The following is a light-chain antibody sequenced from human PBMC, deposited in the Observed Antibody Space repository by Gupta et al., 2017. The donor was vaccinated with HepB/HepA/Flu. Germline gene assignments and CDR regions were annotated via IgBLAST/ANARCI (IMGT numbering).Light chain of an antibody. J-gene: IGKJ1*01. V-gene: IGKV3D-20*01. CDR2: DAS. CDR1: QRVSSSY. Sequence: EIVLTQSPATLSLSAVHIATLSCGARQRVSSSYLDWYQQKPGPAPRLLIYDASSRATGIPDRFSGSGSGTEFTLTISRREPEDFAVYYCQHECSSPSPFGQGTKVEIK. CDR3: QHECSSPSP.